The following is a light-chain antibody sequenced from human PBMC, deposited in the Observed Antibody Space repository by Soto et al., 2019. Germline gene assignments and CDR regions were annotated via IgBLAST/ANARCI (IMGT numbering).Light chain of an antibody. CDR1: SSDIGGYNY. J-gene: IGLJ3*02. CDR2: EVS. V-gene: IGLV2-8*01. CDR3: SSYAGSNNSV. Sequence: QSALTQPPSASGSPGQSVTISCTGTSSDIGGYNYVSWYQQHPGKAPKLMIYEVSKQPTGVPDRFSGSKSGNTPSLTVSELQAEDEADYYCSSYAGSNNSVFGGGTKLTVL.